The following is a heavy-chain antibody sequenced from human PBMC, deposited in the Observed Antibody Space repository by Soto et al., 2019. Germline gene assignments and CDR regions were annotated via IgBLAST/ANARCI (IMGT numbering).Heavy chain of an antibody. J-gene: IGHJ3*01. Sequence: EVQLVESGGGLVQPGGSLRLSCAASGFKFSSYEMNWVRQAPGKGLEWVSYISTGGGTIYHADSVKGRFTISRDNAKNSLFLQMSSLRDEDTAVYYCARIGGTFDVWGQGTMVTVSS. CDR2: ISTGGGTI. CDR1: GFKFSSYE. CDR3: ARIGGTFDV. D-gene: IGHD3-10*01. V-gene: IGHV3-48*03.